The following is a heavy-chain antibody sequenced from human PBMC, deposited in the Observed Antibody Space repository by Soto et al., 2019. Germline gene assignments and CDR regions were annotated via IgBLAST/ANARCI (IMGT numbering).Heavy chain of an antibody. D-gene: IGHD1-26*01. Sequence: SVKVSCKASGGTFSSYAISWVRQAPGQGLEWMGGIIPIFGTANYAQKFQGRVTITADESTSTAYMELSSLRSEDTAVYYCARRVVGAAKTYYYYYGMDVWGQGTTVTVSS. J-gene: IGHJ6*02. CDR1: GGTFSSYA. CDR2: IIPIFGTA. V-gene: IGHV1-69*13. CDR3: ARRVVGAAKTYYYYYGMDV.